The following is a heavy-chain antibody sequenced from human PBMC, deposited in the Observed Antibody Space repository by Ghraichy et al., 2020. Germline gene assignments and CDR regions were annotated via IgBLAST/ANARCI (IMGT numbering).Heavy chain of an antibody. J-gene: IGHJ5*02. D-gene: IGHD6-19*01. CDR2: ISGSGGST. CDR1: GFTFSTYA. CDR3: AKDIGPRSSGWYDNWFDP. V-gene: IGHV3-23*01. Sequence: GESLNISCGTSGFTFSTYAMSWVRQAPGKGLEWVSAISGSGGSTYYADSVKGRFTISRDNSKNTLYLQMNSLRAEDTAVYYCAKDIGPRSSGWYDNWFDPWGQGTLVTVSS.